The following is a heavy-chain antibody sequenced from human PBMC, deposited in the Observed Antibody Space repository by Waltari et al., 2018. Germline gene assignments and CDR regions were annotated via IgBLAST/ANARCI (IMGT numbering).Heavy chain of an antibody. D-gene: IGHD6-19*01. CDR2: INHSGRT. CDR1: GGSFSGYY. Sequence: QVQLQQWGAGLLKPSETLSLTCAVYGGSFSGYYWSWIRQPPGKGLEWIGEINHSGRTNYNPALKSRVTRSVDTSKNQFSLKLSSVTAADTAVYYCARSGFSGWYTSGGEDYWGQGTLVTVSS. V-gene: IGHV4-34*01. J-gene: IGHJ4*02. CDR3: ARSGFSGWYTSGGEDY.